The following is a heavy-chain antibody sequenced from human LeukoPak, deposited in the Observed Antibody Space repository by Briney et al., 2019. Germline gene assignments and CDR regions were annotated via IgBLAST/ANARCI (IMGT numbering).Heavy chain of an antibody. Sequence: SGTLSLTCTVSGGTISSYYWSWIRQPPGKGLEWIGYIYYSGRTNYNPSLKSRDTISVHTTKTQFSLKLSSVTAADTAVYYCARVSWFGELLFENWFDPWGQGTLVTVSS. CDR3: ARVSWFGELLFENWFDP. J-gene: IGHJ5*02. V-gene: IGHV4-59*01. CDR2: IYYSGRT. D-gene: IGHD3-10*01. CDR1: GGTISSYY.